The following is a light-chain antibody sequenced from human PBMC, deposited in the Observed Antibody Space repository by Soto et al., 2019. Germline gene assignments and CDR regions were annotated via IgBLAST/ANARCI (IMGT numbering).Light chain of an antibody. CDR1: QSISSY. CDR3: QQSYSTPGT. V-gene: IGKV1-39*01. J-gene: IGKJ1*01. Sequence: DIQMTQSPSSLSASVEDRVTITCRASQSISSYLNWYQQKPGKAPKLLIYAASSLQSGVPSRFSGSGSGTDFTLTISSLQPEDFATYYCQQSYSTPGTFGQGTKVDI. CDR2: AAS.